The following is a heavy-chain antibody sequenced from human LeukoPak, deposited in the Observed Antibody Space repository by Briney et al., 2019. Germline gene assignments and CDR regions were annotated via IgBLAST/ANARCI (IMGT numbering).Heavy chain of an antibody. CDR2: IYKTGST. D-gene: IGHD2-15*01. Sequence: SQTLSLTCTVSGDSITSGGYYWSWIRQRPGKGLEWIGYIYKTGSTYYSPSLKSRVTMSVDTSRNQFSLKLNSVTAADTAVYYCARLFDPFNDGSRDIVVVVAATYFDYWGQGTLVTVSS. V-gene: IGHV4-31*03. J-gene: IGHJ4*02. CDR3: ARLFDPFNDGSRDIVVVVAATYFDY. CDR1: GDSITSGGYY.